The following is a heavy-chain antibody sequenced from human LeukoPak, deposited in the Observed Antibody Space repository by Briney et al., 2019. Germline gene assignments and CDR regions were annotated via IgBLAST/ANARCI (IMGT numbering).Heavy chain of an antibody. D-gene: IGHD6-19*01. CDR3: ARSIAVADTGFDY. CDR1: GFTFSSYA. J-gene: IGHJ4*02. CDR2: ISGSGGST. V-gene: IGHV3-23*01. Sequence: PGGSLRLSCAASGFTFSSYAMSWVRQAPGKGLEWVSAISGSGGSTYYADSVKGRFTISRDNSKNTLYLQMNSLRAEDTAVYYCARSIAVADTGFDYWGQGTLVTVSS.